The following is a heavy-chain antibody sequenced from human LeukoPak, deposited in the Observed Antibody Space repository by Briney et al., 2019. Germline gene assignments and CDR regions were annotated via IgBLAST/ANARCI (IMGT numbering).Heavy chain of an antibody. J-gene: IGHJ4*01. V-gene: IGHV3-7*04. D-gene: IGHD6-13*01. CDR2: IRQDGSEK. CDR3: AKDGTAAGLYFDL. CDR1: GFTFTDYW. Sequence: GGSLRLSCEVSGFTFTDYWTNWVRQAPGKGPEWGASIRQDGSEKTYVDSVKGRFTISRDNTKNSLSLQLNSLRAEDTAVYCCAKDGTAAGLYFDLWGQGTLVTVSS.